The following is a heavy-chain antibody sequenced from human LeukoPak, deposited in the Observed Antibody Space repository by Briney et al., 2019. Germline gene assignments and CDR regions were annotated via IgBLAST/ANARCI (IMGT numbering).Heavy chain of an antibody. V-gene: IGHV1-69*13. D-gene: IGHD2-15*01. CDR2: IIPIFGTA. Sequence: GASVKVSCKASGGTFSSYAISWVRQAPGHGLEWMGGIIPIFGTANYAQKFQGRVTITADESTSTAYMELSSLRSEHTAVYYCARDPGYCSGGSCSDAFDIWGQGTMVTVSS. CDR3: ARDPGYCSGGSCSDAFDI. J-gene: IGHJ3*02. CDR1: GGTFSSYA.